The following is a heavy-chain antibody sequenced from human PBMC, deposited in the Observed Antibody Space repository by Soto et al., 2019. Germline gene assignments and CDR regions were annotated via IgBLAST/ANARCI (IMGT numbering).Heavy chain of an antibody. CDR3: ARDLGPTGYSYAEY. Sequence: GGSLRLSCAASGFTFISYAMHWVRQAPGKGLEWVAVISYDGSNKYYADSVKGRFTISRDNSKNTLYLQMNSLRAEDTAVYYCARDLGPTGYSYAEYWGQGTLVTVSS. V-gene: IGHV3-30-3*01. J-gene: IGHJ4*02. CDR2: ISYDGSNK. CDR1: GFTFISYA. D-gene: IGHD5-18*01.